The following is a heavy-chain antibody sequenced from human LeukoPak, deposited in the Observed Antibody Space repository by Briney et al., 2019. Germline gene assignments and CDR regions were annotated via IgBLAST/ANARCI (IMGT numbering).Heavy chain of an antibody. CDR3: ARVVGSERMNYYYDSSGYSYYFDY. CDR2: INPNSGGT. D-gene: IGHD3-22*01. V-gene: IGHV1-2*02. CDR1: GYTFTGYY. Sequence: ASVKVSCKASGYTFTGYYMHWVRQAPGQGLEWMGWINPNSGGTNYAQKLQGRVTMTRDTSISTVYMELRRLRSDDTAVYYCARVVGSERMNYYYDSSGYSYYFDYWGQGTLVTVSS. J-gene: IGHJ4*02.